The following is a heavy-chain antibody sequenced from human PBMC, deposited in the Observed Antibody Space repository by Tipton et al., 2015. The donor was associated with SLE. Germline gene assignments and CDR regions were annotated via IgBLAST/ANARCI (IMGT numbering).Heavy chain of an antibody. D-gene: IGHD3-16*01. J-gene: IGHJ4*02. CDR1: GFTYSGYA. Sequence: SGFTYSGYAMLWVRQAPGKGLEWVAFIRADGSNKDYADSVKGRFTISRDNSKNTLYLQMNRLRVEDTAVYYCAGGTGAYFDHWGQGTLVTVSS. CDR2: IRADGSNK. CDR3: AGGTGAYFDH. V-gene: IGHV3-30*02.